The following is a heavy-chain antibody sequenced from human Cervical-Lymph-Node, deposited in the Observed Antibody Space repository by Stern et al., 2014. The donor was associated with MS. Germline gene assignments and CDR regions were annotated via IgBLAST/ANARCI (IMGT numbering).Heavy chain of an antibody. CDR1: GYNVTTYA. CDR2: INTKTGNP. Sequence: VQLVESGSELRKPGASVKVSCKASGYNVTTYAMNWVRQAPGQGFEWMGWINTKTGNPTFAQGFTGRFVFSLDTSINTAYLQITSLKAEDSAVYYCATWGAGNSPPLFYWGQGTLVTVSS. D-gene: IGHD4-23*01. J-gene: IGHJ4*02. V-gene: IGHV7-4-1*02. CDR3: ATWGAGNSPPLFY.